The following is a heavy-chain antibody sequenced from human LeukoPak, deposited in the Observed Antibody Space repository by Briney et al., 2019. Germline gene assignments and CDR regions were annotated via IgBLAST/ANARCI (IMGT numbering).Heavy chain of an antibody. V-gene: IGHV1-2*06. Sequence: VASVKVSFTASGYTFTGYYMHWVRQAPGQGLEWMGRINPNSGGTNYAQKFQGRVTMTRDTSISTAYMELSRLRSDDTAVYYCARERSSSWYKWFDPWGQGTLVTVSS. D-gene: IGHD6-13*01. CDR3: ARERSSSWYKWFDP. CDR2: INPNSGGT. J-gene: IGHJ5*02. CDR1: GYTFTGYY.